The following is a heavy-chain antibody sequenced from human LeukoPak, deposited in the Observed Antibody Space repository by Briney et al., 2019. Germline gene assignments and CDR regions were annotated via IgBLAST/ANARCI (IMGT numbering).Heavy chain of an antibody. CDR2: IYYSGST. CDR3: AELGITMIGGV. Sequence: SETLSLTCTVSGGSISSYYWSWIRQPPGKGLEWIGYIYYSGSTNYNPSLKSRVTISVDTSKNQFSLRLSSVTAADTAVYYCAELGITMIGGVWGKGTTVTISS. D-gene: IGHD3-10*02. J-gene: IGHJ6*04. CDR1: GGSISSYY. V-gene: IGHV4-59*08.